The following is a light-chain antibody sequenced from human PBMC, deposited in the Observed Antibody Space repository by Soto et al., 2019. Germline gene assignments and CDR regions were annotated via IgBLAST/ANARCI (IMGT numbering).Light chain of an antibody. CDR2: AAS. Sequence: IRLTQSPSSLSASVGDTVTITCRASQVISSYLAWYQQRPGKAPKLLIYAASTLQRGAPSRFSGSGSGTDFTLTISSLQPEDFATYYCQQLNSYLWTFGQGTKVEIK. CDR1: QVISSY. CDR3: QQLNSYLWT. J-gene: IGKJ1*01. V-gene: IGKV1-9*01.